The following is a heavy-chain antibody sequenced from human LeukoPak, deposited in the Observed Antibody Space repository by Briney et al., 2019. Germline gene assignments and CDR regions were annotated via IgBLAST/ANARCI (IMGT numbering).Heavy chain of an antibody. CDR3: ARVRSGGTYYDY. Sequence: GGSLTLSCVASGFTFSYYWMHWVRQAPGKGLVWVSRINNEGSTTGYGDSVKGRFTIARDNAENTLYLQMNSLRAEDTAVYHCARVRSGGTYYDYWGQGALVTVSS. CDR2: INNEGSTT. CDR1: GFTFSYYW. V-gene: IGHV3-74*01. J-gene: IGHJ4*02. D-gene: IGHD2-15*01.